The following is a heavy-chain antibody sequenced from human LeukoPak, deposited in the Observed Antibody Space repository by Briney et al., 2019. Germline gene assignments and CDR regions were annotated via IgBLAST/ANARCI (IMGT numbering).Heavy chain of an antibody. D-gene: IGHD2-15*01. V-gene: IGHV4-4*02. CDR3: ARGCSGGSCYSAVDY. Sequence: SETLSLTCAVSGGSISSSNWWSWVRQPTGKGLEWIGEIYHSGSTNYNPSLKSRVTISVDKSKNQFSLKLSSVTAADTAVYYCARGCSGGSCYSAVDYWGQGTLVTVSS. CDR2: IYHSGST. CDR1: GGSISSSNW. J-gene: IGHJ4*02.